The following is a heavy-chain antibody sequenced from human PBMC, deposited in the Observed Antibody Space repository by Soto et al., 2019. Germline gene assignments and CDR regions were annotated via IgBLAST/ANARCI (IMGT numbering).Heavy chain of an antibody. V-gene: IGHV1-58*01. CDR3: AKRNFQGTSRPPALDY. CDR1: GFTFTSSA. J-gene: IGHJ4*02. Sequence: SVKVSCKASGFTFTSSAVQWVRQARGQRLEWIGWIVVGSGNTNYAQKFQERVTITRDMSTSTAYMELSSLRSEDTAVYYCAKRNFQGTSRPPALDYWGQGTLVTVSS. D-gene: IGHD3-16*02. CDR2: IVVGSGNT.